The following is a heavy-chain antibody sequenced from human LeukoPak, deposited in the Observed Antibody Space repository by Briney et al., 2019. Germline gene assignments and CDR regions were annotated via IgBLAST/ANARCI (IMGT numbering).Heavy chain of an antibody. CDR2: INPNSGGT. V-gene: IGHV1-2*02. Sequence: ASVKVSCKASGYTFTGYYMHWVRQAPGQGLEWTGWINPNSGGTNYAQKFQGRVTVTRDTSISTAYMELSRLRSDDTAVYYCARITGNNAFDIWGQGTMVTVSS. CDR3: ARITGNNAFDI. CDR1: GYTFTGYY. J-gene: IGHJ3*02. D-gene: IGHD1-20*01.